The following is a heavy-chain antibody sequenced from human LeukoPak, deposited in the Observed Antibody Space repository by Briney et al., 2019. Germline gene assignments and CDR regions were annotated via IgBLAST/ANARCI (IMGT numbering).Heavy chain of an antibody. Sequence: PGGSLRLSCVASGFTFSSYAMNWVRQAPGKGLEWVSTITANGGRTYYADSMKGRFTISRDNAKNTLYLQMTSLRAEDTALYYCVKFRGVSGDYWGQGTLVTVSS. CDR3: VKFRGVSGDY. V-gene: IGHV3-23*01. D-gene: IGHD3-16*01. J-gene: IGHJ4*02. CDR2: ITANGGRT. CDR1: GFTFSSYA.